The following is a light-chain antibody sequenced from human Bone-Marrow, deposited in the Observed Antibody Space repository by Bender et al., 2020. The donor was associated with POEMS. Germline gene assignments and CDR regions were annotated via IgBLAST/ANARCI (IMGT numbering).Light chain of an antibody. CDR3: QSYDNSNQV. CDR2: DDN. J-gene: IGLJ3*02. V-gene: IGLV6-57*04. CDR1: SGSIASNY. Sequence: NFMLTQPHSVSESPGKTVTISCTRSSGSIASNYVQWYQQRPGSAPTTVIYDDNQRPSGVPDRFSGSIDSSSNSASLTISGLKTEDEADYYCQSYDNSNQVFGGGTKLTVL.